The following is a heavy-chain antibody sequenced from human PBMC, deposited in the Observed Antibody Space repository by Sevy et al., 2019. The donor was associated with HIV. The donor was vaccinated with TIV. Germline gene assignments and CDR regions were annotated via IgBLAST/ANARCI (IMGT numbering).Heavy chain of an antibody. Sequence: SQTLSLTCAIPGDSVSTYSAAWNWIRQSPSRGLEWLGRTYYKSKWYNDYALSVKSRISINPDTLKNQISLQLNSVTPEDTAVYYCARESRWFFFHFDYWGQGTLVTVSS. V-gene: IGHV6-1*01. J-gene: IGHJ4*02. CDR2: TYYKSKWYN. CDR1: GDSVSTYSAA. D-gene: IGHD3-10*01. CDR3: ARESRWFFFHFDY.